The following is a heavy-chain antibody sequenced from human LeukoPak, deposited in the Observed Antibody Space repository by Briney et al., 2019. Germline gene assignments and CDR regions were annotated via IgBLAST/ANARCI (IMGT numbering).Heavy chain of an antibody. CDR2: ISSSGSTI. D-gene: IGHD2-8*02. V-gene: IGHV3-48*03. CDR1: GFTFSNYE. J-gene: IGHJ4*02. Sequence: PGGSLRLSCAASGFTFSNYEMNWVRQAPGKGLEWVSYISSSGSTIYYADSVKGRFTISRDNAKKSLYLQMSSLRAEDTAIYYCATYRQVLLPFESWGQGTLVTVSS. CDR3: ATYRQVLLPFES.